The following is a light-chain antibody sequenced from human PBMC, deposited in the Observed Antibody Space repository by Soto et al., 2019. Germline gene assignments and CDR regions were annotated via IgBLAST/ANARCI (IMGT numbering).Light chain of an antibody. CDR2: TNN. CDR3: ATWDDSLNARGV. J-gene: IGLJ3*02. CDR1: RSNIGHNA. V-gene: IGLV1-44*01. Sequence: QSVLTQPPSASGTPGQRVTLSCSGSRSNIGHNAVSWYQQFQGTAPKLHTYTNNQRPSGVPDHFSGSKSGTSASLAISGLQSEYEADYYCATWDDSLNARGVFGGGTELAVL.